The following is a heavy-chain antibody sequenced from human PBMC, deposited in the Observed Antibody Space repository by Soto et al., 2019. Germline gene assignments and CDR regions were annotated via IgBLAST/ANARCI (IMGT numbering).Heavy chain of an antibody. CDR2: IIPIFGTA. J-gene: IGHJ4*02. CDR3: ARGYYYDSSGDYSNAYYVDY. D-gene: IGHD3-22*01. CDR1: GGTFSSYA. Sequence: QVQLVQSGAEVKKPGSSVKVSCKASGGTFSSYAISWVRQAPGQGLEWMGGIIPIFGTANYAKKFQGRVTITANESTSTAYMELSSLRSEDTAVYYCARGYYYDSSGDYSNAYYVDYWGQGTLVTVSS. V-gene: IGHV1-69*01.